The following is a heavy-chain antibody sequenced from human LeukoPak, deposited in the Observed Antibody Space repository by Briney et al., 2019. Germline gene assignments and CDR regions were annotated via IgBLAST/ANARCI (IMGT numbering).Heavy chain of an antibody. CDR3: ARDNSPMTTVSRSYYFFHLDV. Sequence: PGGSLRLSCAASGFRFSNYGMHWVRQAPGKGLEWVSFISYDGSDKYYADSVKGRFTISRDDSMTTLYLHMNSLRPEDTAVYYCARDNSPMTTVSRSYYFFHLDVWGEGTTVTVSS. D-gene: IGHD4-11*01. V-gene: IGHV3-30-3*01. CDR1: GFRFSNYG. J-gene: IGHJ6*03. CDR2: ISYDGSDK.